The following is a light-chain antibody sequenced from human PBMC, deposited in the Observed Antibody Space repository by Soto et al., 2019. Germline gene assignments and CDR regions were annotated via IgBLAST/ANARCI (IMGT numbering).Light chain of an antibody. CDR2: GAS. Sequence: EIVMTQSPATLSVSPGESVTLSCRASQSVSSNLAWYQQKPGQAPRLLIRGASTRATGVPARFSGGGSGTEFTLTISSLQSEDSAVYYCQQYNNWFLTFGGGTKVEIK. CDR3: QQYNNWFLT. J-gene: IGKJ4*01. CDR1: QSVSSN. V-gene: IGKV3-15*01.